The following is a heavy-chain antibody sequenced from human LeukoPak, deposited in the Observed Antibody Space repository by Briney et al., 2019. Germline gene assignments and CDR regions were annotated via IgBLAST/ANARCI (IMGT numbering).Heavy chain of an antibody. D-gene: IGHD6-19*01. J-gene: IGHJ3*02. Sequence: SEPLSLNGAVSGSSISSGYYWGWIRQPPGKGLEWIGSVYYSGSTYYNPSLKSRVTISVDTSKNHFSLKLSSVTAADTAVYYCARPNSSGWPRGSFDIWGQGTMVTVSS. CDR2: VYYSGST. CDR3: ARPNSSGWPRGSFDI. CDR1: GSSISSGYY. V-gene: IGHV4-38-2*01.